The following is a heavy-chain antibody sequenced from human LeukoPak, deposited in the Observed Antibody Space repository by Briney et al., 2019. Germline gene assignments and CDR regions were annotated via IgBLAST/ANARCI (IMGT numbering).Heavy chain of an antibody. J-gene: IGHJ5*02. V-gene: IGHV3-48*03. CDR1: GFTFSSYE. CDR3: AKERGYSYGSNWFDP. Sequence: PGGSLRLSCAASGFTFSSYEMNWVRQAPGKGLEWVSYISSSGSTIYYADSVKGRFTISRDNAKSSLYLQMNSLRAEDTAVYYCAKERGYSYGSNWFDPWGQGTLVTVSS. CDR2: ISSSGSTI. D-gene: IGHD5-18*01.